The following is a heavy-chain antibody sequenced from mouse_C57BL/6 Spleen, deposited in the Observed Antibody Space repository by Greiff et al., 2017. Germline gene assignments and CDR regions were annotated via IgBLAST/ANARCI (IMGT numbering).Heavy chain of an antibody. D-gene: IGHD2-3*01. V-gene: IGHV5-4*01. CDR1: GFTFSSYA. CDR3: ARVGDGYLAY. J-gene: IGHJ3*01. CDR2: ISDGGSYT. Sequence: DVQLVESGGGLVKPGGSLKLSCAASGFTFSSYAMSWVRQTPEKRLEWVATISDGGSYTYYPDNVKGRFTISRDNAKNNLYLQMSHLKSEDTAMYYCARVGDGYLAYWGQGTLVTVSA.